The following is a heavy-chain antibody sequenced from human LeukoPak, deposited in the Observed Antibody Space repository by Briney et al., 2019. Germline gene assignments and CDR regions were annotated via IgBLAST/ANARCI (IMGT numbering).Heavy chain of an antibody. J-gene: IGHJ4*02. CDR2: INPNSGGT. CDR3: ARDPYDSTGYYFAY. V-gene: IGHV1-2*02. D-gene: IGHD3-22*01. Sequence: ASLKVSCKASGYTFTGYYMHWVRQAPGQGLEWMGWINPNSGGTNYAQKFQGRVTTTRDTSISTAYMELSRLRSDDTAVYYCARDPYDSTGYYFAYWGQGTLVTASS. CDR1: GYTFTGYY.